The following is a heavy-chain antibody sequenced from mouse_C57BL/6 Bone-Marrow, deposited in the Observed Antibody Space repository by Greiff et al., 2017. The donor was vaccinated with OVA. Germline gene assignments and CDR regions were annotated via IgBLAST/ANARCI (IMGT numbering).Heavy chain of an antibody. V-gene: IGHV5-9-1*02. CDR2: ISSGGDYI. CDR1: GFTFSSYA. J-gene: IGHJ2*01. CDR3: TRDGYYGSRHYFDY. Sequence: EVKLVESGEGLVKPGGSLKLSCAASGFTFSSYAMSWVRQTPEKRLAWVAYISSGGDYIYYADTVKGRFTISRSNARNTLYLQMSSLKSDDTAIYYCTRDGYYGSRHYFDYWGQGTTLTVSS. D-gene: IGHD1-1*01.